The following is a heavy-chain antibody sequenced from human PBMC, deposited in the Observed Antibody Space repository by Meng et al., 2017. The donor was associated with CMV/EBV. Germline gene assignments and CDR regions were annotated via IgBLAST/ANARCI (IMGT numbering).Heavy chain of an antibody. CDR3: ARGRARNERPTGYFDY. J-gene: IGHJ4*02. Sequence: SETLSLTCTVPGGSISSYYWSWIRQPPGKGLEWIGYIYYSGSTNYNPSLKSRVTISVDPSKNQFSLKLSSVTAADTAVYYCARGRARNERPTGYFDYWGQGTLVTVSS. D-gene: IGHD1-1*01. V-gene: IGHV4-59*01. CDR1: GGSISSYY. CDR2: IYYSGST.